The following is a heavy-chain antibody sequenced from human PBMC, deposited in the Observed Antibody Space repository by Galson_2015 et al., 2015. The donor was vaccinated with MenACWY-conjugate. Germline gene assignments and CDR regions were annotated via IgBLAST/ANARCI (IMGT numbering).Heavy chain of an antibody. V-gene: IGHV4-39*01. CDR2: ISYTGIT. D-gene: IGHD3-22*01. CDR3: ARLPRGITFTVVAP. Sequence: SETLSLTCTVSGGSMSSSSYHWGWIRQPPGKGLEWIGSISYTGITFYNPSLKSRVTISVDTSMNQFSLKLSSVTASDTGVYYCARLPRGITFTVVAPWGQGTLVTVSS. J-gene: IGHJ5*02. CDR1: GGSMSSSSYH.